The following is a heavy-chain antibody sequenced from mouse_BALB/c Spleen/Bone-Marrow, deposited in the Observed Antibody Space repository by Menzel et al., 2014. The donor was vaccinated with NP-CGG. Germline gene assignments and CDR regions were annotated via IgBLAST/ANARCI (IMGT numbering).Heavy chain of an antibody. Sequence: VKLEESGPGLVAPSQSLSITCTVSGFSLTGYGVSWVRQPPGKGLEWLGMIWGDGSTDYNSALKSRLSISKDNSKSQVFLKMNSLQTDDTARYYCARDSFLITRALDYWGQGTSVTVS. CDR1: GFSLTGYG. CDR2: IWGDGST. CDR3: ARDSFLITRALDY. J-gene: IGHJ4*01. D-gene: IGHD2-4*01. V-gene: IGHV2-6-7*01.